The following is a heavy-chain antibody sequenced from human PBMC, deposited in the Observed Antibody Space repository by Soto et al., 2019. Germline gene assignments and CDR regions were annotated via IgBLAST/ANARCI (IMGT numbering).Heavy chain of an antibody. CDR2: VYYCGST. V-gene: IGHV4-31*03. CDR1: GGAISSGGYY. CDR3: ASSAGTFDY. Sequence: QVQLQESGPGLVKPSETLSLTCTVSGGAISSGGYYWNWIRQLPGKGLEWIGYVYYCGSTYYNPSLESRVTISVDTSTNHFSLKLSSLTAADTAVYVCASSAGTFDYWGQGTLVTVSS. J-gene: IGHJ4*02. D-gene: IGHD1-1*01.